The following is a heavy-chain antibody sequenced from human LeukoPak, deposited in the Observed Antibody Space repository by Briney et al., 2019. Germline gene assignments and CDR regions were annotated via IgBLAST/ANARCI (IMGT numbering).Heavy chain of an antibody. D-gene: IGHD4-17*01. CDR3: ASGPSTVTKDYFDF. V-gene: IGHV3-30-3*01. J-gene: IGHJ4*02. CDR2: ISYDGNNK. CDR1: GITFNTYA. Sequence: GGSLRLSCAASGITFNTYAMHWFRQAPGKGPEWVAVISYDGNNKKYVDSVKGRLTISRDNSKNTLYLQMNSPRGEDTAVYYCASGPSTVTKDYFDFWGQGTLVTVSS.